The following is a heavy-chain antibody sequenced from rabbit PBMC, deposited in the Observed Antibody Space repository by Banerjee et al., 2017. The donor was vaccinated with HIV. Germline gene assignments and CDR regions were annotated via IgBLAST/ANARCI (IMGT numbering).Heavy chain of an antibody. CDR2: IYTGSGST. CDR3: ARGGWNDFKL. Sequence: QSLQESGGGLFQPGGSLALTCKASGFSLSNNYVMCWVRQAPGKGLEWIGCIYTGSGSTYYASWAKGRFTISKTSSTTVTLQMTSLTAADTATYFCARGGWNDFKLWGQGTLVTVS. CDR1: GFSLSNNYV. V-gene: IGHV1S40*01. J-gene: IGHJ4*01. D-gene: IGHD4-1*01.